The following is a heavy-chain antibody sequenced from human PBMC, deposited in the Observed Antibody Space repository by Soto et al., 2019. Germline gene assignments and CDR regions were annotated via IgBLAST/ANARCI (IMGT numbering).Heavy chain of an antibody. J-gene: IGHJ5*02. CDR1: NGSLSNSY. CDR2: SYTSGRT. Sequence: QVQLQESGPGLVKPSETLSLSCTVSNGSLSNSYWNWSRQPAGKGLEWIGRSYTSGRTTYNPSLRRRVTMSVDTSKTQFALKMKSVTAADTAVYYCARRNHKESWFDPGGQGTLVTVSS. V-gene: IGHV4-4*07. CDR3: ARRNHKESWFDP.